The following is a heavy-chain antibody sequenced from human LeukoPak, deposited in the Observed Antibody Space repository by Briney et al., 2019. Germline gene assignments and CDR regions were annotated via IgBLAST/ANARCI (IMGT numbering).Heavy chain of an antibody. CDR2: INHSGST. CDR1: GGSFSGYY. V-gene: IGHV4-34*01. J-gene: IGHJ4*02. D-gene: IGHD1-26*01. CDR3: ARRATRRPFDY. Sequence: SETLSLTCAVYGGSFSGYYWSWIRQPPGKGLEWIGEINHSGSTNYNPSLKSRVTMSVDTSKNQFSLKLSSVTAADTAVYYCARRATRRPFDYWGQGTLVTVSS.